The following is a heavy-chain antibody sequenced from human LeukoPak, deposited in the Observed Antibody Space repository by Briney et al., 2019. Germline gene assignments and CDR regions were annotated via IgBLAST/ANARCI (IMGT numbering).Heavy chain of an antibody. CDR3: ARASGPIKKNRFDQ. CDR1: GFTFSNYW. V-gene: IGHV3-33*08. Sequence: PGGSLRLSCAASGFTFSNYWMSWVRQAPGKGLEWVAIIFSDGIRKYYADSVKGRFTISRDISRSTLYLEMNSLSAEDTAVYYCARASGPIKKNRFDQWGQGTLVTVSS. J-gene: IGHJ4*02. CDR2: IFSDGIRK. D-gene: IGHD1-26*01.